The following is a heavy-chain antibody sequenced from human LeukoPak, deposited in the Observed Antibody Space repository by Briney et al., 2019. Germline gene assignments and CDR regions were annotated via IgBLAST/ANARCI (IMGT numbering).Heavy chain of an antibody. V-gene: IGHV3-9*01. D-gene: IGHD3-22*01. CDR3: AKDIGPNYDISGYCMYY. CDR1: GFTFDDYA. J-gene: IGHJ4*02. Sequence: PGGSLRLSCAASGFTFDDYAMHWVRQAPGKGLEWVSGISWNSGSIGYADSVKGRFTISRDNAKNSLYLQMNSLRAEDTALYYCAKDIGPNYDISGYCMYYWGQGTLVTVSS. CDR2: ISWNSGSI.